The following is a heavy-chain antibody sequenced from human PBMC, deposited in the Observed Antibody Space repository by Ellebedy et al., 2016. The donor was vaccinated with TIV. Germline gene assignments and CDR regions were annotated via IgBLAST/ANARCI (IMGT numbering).Heavy chain of an antibody. Sequence: GESLKISXAASGFTFNSYTMNWVRQAPGKGLEWVSSISSSSYYISYADSVKGRFTISRDNAKNSLYLQMSSLRAEDTAVYYCARYSSGSYLRYFDYWGQGILVTVSS. J-gene: IGHJ4*02. D-gene: IGHD1-26*01. V-gene: IGHV3-21*01. CDR1: GFTFNSYT. CDR2: ISSSSYYI. CDR3: ARYSSGSYLRYFDY.